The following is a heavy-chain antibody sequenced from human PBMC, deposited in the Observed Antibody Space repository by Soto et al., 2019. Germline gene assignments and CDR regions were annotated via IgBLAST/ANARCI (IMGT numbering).Heavy chain of an antibody. D-gene: IGHD2-2*02. CDR1: GGTFSSYA. CDR2: TIPIFGTA. Sequence: QVQLVQSGAEVKKPGSSVKVSCKASGGTFSSYAISWVRQAPGQGLEWMGGTIPIFGTANYAQKFQGRVTITADESTSTAYMELSSLRSEDTAVYYCARGYCSSTSCYTTLYYYYGMDVWGQGTTVTVSS. CDR3: ARGYCSSTSCYTTLYYYYGMDV. V-gene: IGHV1-69*01. J-gene: IGHJ6*02.